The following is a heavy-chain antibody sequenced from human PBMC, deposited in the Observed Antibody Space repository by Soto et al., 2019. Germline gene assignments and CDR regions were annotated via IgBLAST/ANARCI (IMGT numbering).Heavy chain of an antibody. V-gene: IGHV4-30-4*01. CDR1: GGAIASANYY. J-gene: IGHJ6*02. Sequence: SETLSVTCSVSGGAIASANYYWSWIRQLPGKGREWIGNIYYSGTNFYNPSLKSRLTISIDTSRNQFSMKVTSVTAAGTSVYFWARDQGYRDFFSASHYYYRMAIRGQGNTVT. D-gene: IGHD3-3*01. CDR3: ARDQGYRDFFSASHYYYRMAI. CDR2: IYYSGTN.